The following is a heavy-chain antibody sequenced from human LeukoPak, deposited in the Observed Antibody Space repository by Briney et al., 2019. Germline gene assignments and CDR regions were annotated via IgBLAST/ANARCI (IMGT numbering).Heavy chain of an antibody. J-gene: IGHJ4*02. CDR3: AKHLALDY. D-gene: IGHD3-3*02. V-gene: IGHV3-30*18. Sequence: GGSLRLSCSASGFTFSSYGMHWVRQAPGKGLEWVAVISYDGSNKYYADSVKGRFTISRDNSKNTLYLQMNSLRAEDTAVYYCAKHLALDYWGQGTLVTVSS. CDR1: GFTFSSYG. CDR2: ISYDGSNK.